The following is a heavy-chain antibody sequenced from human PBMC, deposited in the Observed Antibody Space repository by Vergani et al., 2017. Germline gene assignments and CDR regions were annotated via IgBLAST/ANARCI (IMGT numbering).Heavy chain of an antibody. CDR1: GGSFSGYY. CDR3: ARVPMTMVRGVINYYYYYMDV. V-gene: IGHV4-34*01. J-gene: IGHJ6*03. Sequence: QVQLQQWGAGLLKPSETLSLTCAVYGGSFSGYYWSWIRQPPGKGLEWIGEINHSGSTNYNPSLKSRVTISVDTSKNQFSLKLSSVTAADTAVYYCARVPMTMVRGVINYYYYYMDVWGKGTTVTVSS. CDR2: INHSGST. D-gene: IGHD3-10*01.